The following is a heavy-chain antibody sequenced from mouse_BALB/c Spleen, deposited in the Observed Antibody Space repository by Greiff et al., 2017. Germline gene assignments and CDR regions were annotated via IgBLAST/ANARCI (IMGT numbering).Heavy chain of an antibody. V-gene: IGHV6-6*02. D-gene: IGHD2-2*01. Sequence: EVHLVESGGGLVQPGGSMKLSCVASGFTFSNYWMNWVRQSPEKGLEWVAEIRLKSNNYATHYAESVKGRFTISRDDSKSSVYLQMNNLRAEDTGIYYCTRRGYDERFAYWGQGTLVTVSA. CDR2: IRLKSNNYAT. J-gene: IGHJ3*01. CDR1: GFTFSNYW. CDR3: TRRGYDERFAY.